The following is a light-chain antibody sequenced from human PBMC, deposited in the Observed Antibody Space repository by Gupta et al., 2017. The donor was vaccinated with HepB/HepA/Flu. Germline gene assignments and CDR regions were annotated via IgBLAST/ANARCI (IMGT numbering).Light chain of an antibody. V-gene: IGKV2D-24*01. CDR3: EQSKQFPRT. Sequence: DIVMTQTPLSSPVTLGQPASISCRSSESRGHRDGNTYLSWFQQRPGQPPRLLIYRASQRGSGVPDSFSGSGAETDFTLKISRVEAEDVGTYYCEQSKQFPRTFGQGTKVEIK. J-gene: IGKJ1*01. CDR1: ESRGHRDGNTY. CDR2: RAS.